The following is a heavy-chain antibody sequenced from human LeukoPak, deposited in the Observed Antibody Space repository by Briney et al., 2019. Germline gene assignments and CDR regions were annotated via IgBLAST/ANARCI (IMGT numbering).Heavy chain of an antibody. CDR3: ARALTVTTSTLPFDY. Sequence: SETLSLTCAASGGSISSGDYYWSWIRQPPGKGLEWIGYIYYSGSTYYNPSLKSRVTISVDRSKNQFSLKLSSVTAADTAVYYCARALTVTTSTLPFDYWGQGTLVTVSS. J-gene: IGHJ4*02. V-gene: IGHV4-30-4*01. CDR1: GGSISSGDYY. CDR2: IYYSGST. D-gene: IGHD4-11*01.